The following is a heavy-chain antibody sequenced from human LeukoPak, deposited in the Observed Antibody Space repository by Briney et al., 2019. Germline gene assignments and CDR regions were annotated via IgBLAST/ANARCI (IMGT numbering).Heavy chain of an antibody. D-gene: IGHD4-17*01. CDR1: GFTFGSYE. V-gene: IGHV3-48*03. J-gene: IGHJ4*02. Sequence: GGSLRLSCAASGFTFGSYEMNWVRQAPGKGLEWVSYISSSGSTIYYADSVKGRFTISRDNAKNSLYLQMNSLRAEDTAVYYCARDPSYGDYADYWGQGTLVTVSS. CDR3: ARDPSYGDYADY. CDR2: ISSSGSTI.